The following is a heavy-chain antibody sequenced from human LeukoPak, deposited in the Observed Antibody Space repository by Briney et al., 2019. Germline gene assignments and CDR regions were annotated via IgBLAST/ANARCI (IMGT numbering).Heavy chain of an antibody. V-gene: IGHV3-30*01. CDR1: GFTFSNYA. Sequence: GRSLRLSCAASGFTFSNYAMHWVRQAPGKGLEWVAVISYDGGNKYYADSVKGRFTISRDNSKNTLYLQMNSLRPEDTAVYYCVRTDCTGGSCYPNFDYWGQRTLVTVSS. D-gene: IGHD2-15*01. CDR3: VRTDCTGGSCYPNFDY. J-gene: IGHJ4*02. CDR2: ISYDGGNK.